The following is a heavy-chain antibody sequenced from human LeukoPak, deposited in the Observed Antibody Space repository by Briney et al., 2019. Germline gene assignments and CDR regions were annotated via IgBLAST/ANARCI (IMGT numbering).Heavy chain of an antibody. D-gene: IGHD3-22*01. CDR3: ARGSSNYYDSSGYYYVGVRYYYMDV. CDR2: INHSGST. J-gene: IGHJ6*03. CDR1: GGSFSGYY. Sequence: SETLSLTCAVYGGSFSGYYWSWIRQPPGKGLEWSGEINHSGSTNYNPSLKSRVTISVDTSKNQFSLKLSSVTAAATAVYYCARGSSNYYDSSGYYYVGVRYYYMDVWGKGTTVTVSS. V-gene: IGHV4-34*01.